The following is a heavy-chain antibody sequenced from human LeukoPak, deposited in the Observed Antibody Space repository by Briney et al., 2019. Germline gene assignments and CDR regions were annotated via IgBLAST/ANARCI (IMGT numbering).Heavy chain of an antibody. CDR2: IYHTGTT. CDR1: GHSMSSGYY. V-gene: IGHV4-38-2*02. Sequence: SETLSLTCSVSGHSMSSGYYWGCIRPSPGKGLEWIGTIYHTGTTYYNPSLKSRITISIDTSNNKFSLTLSSVTAADTAVYYCAEDYGLLTGYYGYFDYWGQGTLVTVSS. D-gene: IGHD3-9*01. J-gene: IGHJ4*02. CDR3: AEDYGLLTGYYGYFDY.